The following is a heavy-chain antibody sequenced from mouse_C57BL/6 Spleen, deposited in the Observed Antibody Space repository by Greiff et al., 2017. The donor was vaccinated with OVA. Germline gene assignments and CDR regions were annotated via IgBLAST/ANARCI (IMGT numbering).Heavy chain of an antibody. V-gene: IGHV1-82*01. CDR3: ARGGHYSSSYDYYAMDY. D-gene: IGHD1-1*01. Sequence: QVQLQQSGPELVKPGASVKISCKASGYAFSSSWMNWVKQRPGKGLEWIGRIYPGDGDTNYNGKFKGKATLTADKSSSTAYMQLSRLTSEDSAVYFCARGGHYSSSYDYYAMDYWGQGTSVTVSS. CDR2: IYPGDGDT. J-gene: IGHJ4*01. CDR1: GYAFSSSW.